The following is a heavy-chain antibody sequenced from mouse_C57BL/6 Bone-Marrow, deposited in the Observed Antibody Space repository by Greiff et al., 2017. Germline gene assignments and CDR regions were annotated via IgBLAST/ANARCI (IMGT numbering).Heavy chain of an antibody. J-gene: IGHJ2*01. V-gene: IGHV1-76*01. CDR3: ARWGLAPDYYGSSYFDY. CDR2: IYPGSGNT. Sequence: VQLQQSGAELVRPGASVKLSCKASGYTFTDYYINWVKQRPGQGLEWVARIYPGSGNTYYNEKFKGKATLTAEKYSSTAYMQLSSLTSEDSAVYFCARWGLAPDYYGSSYFDYWGQGTTLTVSS. CDR1: GYTFTDYY. D-gene: IGHD1-1*01.